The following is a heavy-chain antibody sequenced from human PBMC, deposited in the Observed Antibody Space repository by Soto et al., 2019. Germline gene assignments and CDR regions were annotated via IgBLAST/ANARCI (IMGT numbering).Heavy chain of an antibody. D-gene: IGHD3-10*01. Sequence: SETLSLTCTVSGGSIISYYCICSRQPAGKGLEWIGRIYTSGSTNYNPSLKSRVTMSVDTSKNQFSLKLSSVTAADTSVYYCARSGIWFGRTDYWGQGTLVTVSS. V-gene: IGHV4-4*07. CDR1: GGSIISYY. J-gene: IGHJ4*02. CDR3: ARSGIWFGRTDY. CDR2: IYTSGST.